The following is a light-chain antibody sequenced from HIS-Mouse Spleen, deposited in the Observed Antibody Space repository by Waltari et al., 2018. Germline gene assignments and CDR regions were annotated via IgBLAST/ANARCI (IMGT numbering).Light chain of an antibody. J-gene: IGLJ3*02. CDR1: SSDVGSYNL. Sequence: QSALTQPASVSGSPGQSITISCTGTSSDVGSYNLVSWYQQHPGKAPKLMIYEGSKRTSGVSHGFSGSKSGNTASLTISGLQAEDEADYYCCSYAGSSTWVFGGGTKLTVL. V-gene: IGLV2-23*01. CDR2: EGS. CDR3: CSYAGSSTWV.